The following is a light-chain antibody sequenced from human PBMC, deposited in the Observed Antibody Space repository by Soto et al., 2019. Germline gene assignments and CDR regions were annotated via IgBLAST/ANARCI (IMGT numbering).Light chain of an antibody. Sequence: QSALTQPASVSGSTGQSITICCTGTSSDVGGYNYVSWYQQHPGKAPKLMIYEVSNRPSGVSNRFSGSKSGNTASLTISGRQAEDEADYYCSSYTSSSSVVFGGGTQLTVL. CDR3: SSYTSSSSVV. CDR2: EVS. CDR1: SSDVGGYNY. V-gene: IGLV2-14*01. J-gene: IGLJ2*01.